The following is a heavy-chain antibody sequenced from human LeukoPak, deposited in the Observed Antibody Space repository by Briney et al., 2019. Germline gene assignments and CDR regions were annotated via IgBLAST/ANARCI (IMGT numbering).Heavy chain of an antibody. Sequence: PSETLSLTCAVYGGSFSGYYWSWIRQPPGKGPEWIGEINHSGSANYNPSLKSRVTISVDTSKNQFSLKLSSVTAADTAVYYCASWVAAAGTNWFDPWGQGTLVTVSS. J-gene: IGHJ5*02. D-gene: IGHD6-13*01. CDR3: ASWVAAAGTNWFDP. CDR1: GGSFSGYY. CDR2: INHSGSA. V-gene: IGHV4-34*01.